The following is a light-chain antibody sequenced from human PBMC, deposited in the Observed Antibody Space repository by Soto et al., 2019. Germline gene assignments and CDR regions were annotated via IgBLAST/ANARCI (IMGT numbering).Light chain of an antibody. J-gene: IGLJ1*01. V-gene: IGLV1-51*01. CDR3: GTWDSSLSAYV. CDR2: DNN. Sequence: QSVLKQPPSVSAAPGQKVTFSCSGSSSNIGNNYVSWYQQLPGTAPKLLIYDNNKRPSGIPDRFSGSKSGTSATLGITGLQTGDEADYYCGTWDSSLSAYVFGTGTKVTVL. CDR1: SSNIGNNY.